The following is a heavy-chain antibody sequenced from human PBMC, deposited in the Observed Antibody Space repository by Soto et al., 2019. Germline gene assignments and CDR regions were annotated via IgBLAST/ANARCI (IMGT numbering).Heavy chain of an antibody. V-gene: IGHV1-3*01. D-gene: IGHD3-10*01. CDR2: INAGNGNT. Sequence: QVQLVQSGAEVKKPGASVKVSCKAPGYTFTSYAIHWVRQAPGQRLEWMGWINAGNGNTKYSQKFQGRVTITRDTSASTAYMELSSLRYEDTAVYYCAIAPGSGGMDVWGQGTTVTVSS. CDR1: GYTFTSYA. CDR3: AIAPGSGGMDV. J-gene: IGHJ6*02.